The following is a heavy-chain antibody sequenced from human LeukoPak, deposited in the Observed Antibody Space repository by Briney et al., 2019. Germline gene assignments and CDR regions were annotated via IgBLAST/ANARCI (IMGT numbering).Heavy chain of an antibody. CDR1: GYTFTGYY. V-gene: IGHV1-2*06. D-gene: IGHD3-10*01. CDR3: ARTRALGPYGSGSYSDY. J-gene: IGHJ4*02. Sequence: ASVKVSCKASGYTFTGYYMHWVRQAPGQGLEWMGRINPNSGGTNYAQKFQGRVTMTRDTSISTAYMELSRLRSDDTAVYYCARTRALGPYGSGSYSDYWGQGTLVTVSS. CDR2: INPNSGGT.